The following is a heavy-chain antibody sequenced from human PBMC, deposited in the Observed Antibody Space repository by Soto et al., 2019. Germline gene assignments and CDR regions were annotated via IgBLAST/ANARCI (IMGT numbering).Heavy chain of an antibody. Sequence: GQGLEWMGGIIPIFGTANYAQKFQGRVTITADESTSTAYLELSSLRSEDTAVYYCARGRSSTSWAIRHYYYDYGMDVWCQATTVTVSS. CDR2: IIPIFGTA. CDR3: ARGRSSTSWAIRHYYYDYGMDV. J-gene: IGHJ6*02. D-gene: IGHD2-2*01. V-gene: IGHV1-69*01.